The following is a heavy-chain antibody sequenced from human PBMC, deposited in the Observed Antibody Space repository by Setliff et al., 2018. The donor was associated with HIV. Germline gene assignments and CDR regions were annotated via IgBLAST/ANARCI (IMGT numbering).Heavy chain of an antibody. CDR2: INVGKGDT. CDR1: GYTFTTYS. Sequence: ASVKVSCKTSGYTFTTYSIHWVRQAPGQSLEWMGWINVGKGDTKYSQELQGRITLTTDTSANTAYMELSSLRSDDTAVYFCAREVPSNTGSYYKKYWGQGTLVTVSS. J-gene: IGHJ4*02. D-gene: IGHD3-10*01. CDR3: AREVPSNTGSYYKKY. V-gene: IGHV1-3*01.